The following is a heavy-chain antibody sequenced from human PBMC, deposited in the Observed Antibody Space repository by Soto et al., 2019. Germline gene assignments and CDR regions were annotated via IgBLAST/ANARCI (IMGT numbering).Heavy chain of an antibody. CDR2: IRSKAYGGTT. J-gene: IGHJ6*02. V-gene: IGHV3-49*04. Sequence: GGSLRLSCTASGFTFGDYAMSWVRQAPGKGLEWVGFIRSKAYGGTTEYAASVKGRFTISRDDSKSIAYLQMNSLKTEDTAVYYCTRAFRYCSSTSCYTGSLDYYGMDVWGQGTTVTVSS. D-gene: IGHD2-2*02. CDR1: GFTFGDYA. CDR3: TRAFRYCSSTSCYTGSLDYYGMDV.